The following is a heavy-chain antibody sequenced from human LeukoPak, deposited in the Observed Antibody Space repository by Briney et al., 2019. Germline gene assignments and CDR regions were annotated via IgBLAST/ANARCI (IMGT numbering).Heavy chain of an antibody. CDR1: GFTFNNYA. Sequence: GGSLRLSCAASGFTFNNYAMSWVRQAPGKGLEWVSGIRAGGYDTYHADSVKGRFTISRNTSKNTLELQMNSLRVEDTAVYYCARRRLPAADPWYFDLWGRGTLVTVSS. CDR2: IRAGGYDT. CDR3: ARRRLPAADPWYFDL. J-gene: IGHJ2*01. D-gene: IGHD6-13*01. V-gene: IGHV3-23*01.